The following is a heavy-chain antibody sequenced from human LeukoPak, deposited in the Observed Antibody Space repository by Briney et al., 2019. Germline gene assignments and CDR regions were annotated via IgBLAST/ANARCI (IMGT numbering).Heavy chain of an antibody. J-gene: IGHJ5*02. D-gene: IGHD3-10*01. CDR1: GFTFSSYA. Sequence: GRSLRLSCAASGFTFSSYAMHWVRQAPGKGLEWVAFIRYDGSNKYYADSVKGRFTISRDNSKNTLYLQMNSLRAEDTAVYYCAKQSGYYYGSGMGPWGQGTLVTVSS. CDR3: AKQSGYYYGSGMGP. CDR2: IRYDGSNK. V-gene: IGHV3-30*02.